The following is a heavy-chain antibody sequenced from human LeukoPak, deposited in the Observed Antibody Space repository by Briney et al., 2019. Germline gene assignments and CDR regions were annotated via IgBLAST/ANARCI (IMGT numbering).Heavy chain of an antibody. D-gene: IGHD2-2*01. CDR3: ARVGADQLPPYYYYGMDV. J-gene: IGHJ6*02. CDR2: TYYRSKWYN. Sequence: SQTLSLTCAISGDSVSSNSAAWNWIRQSPSRGLEWLGRTYYRSKWYNDYAVSVKSRIIINPDTSKNQFSLQLNSVTPEDTAVYYCARVGADQLPPYYYYGMDVWGQGTTVTVSS. V-gene: IGHV6-1*01. CDR1: GDSVSSNSAA.